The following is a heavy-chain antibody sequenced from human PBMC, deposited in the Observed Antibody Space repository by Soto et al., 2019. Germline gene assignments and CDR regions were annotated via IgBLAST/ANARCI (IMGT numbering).Heavy chain of an antibody. CDR3: ARDKVGAIDN. CDR2: INPSGGST. D-gene: IGHD1-26*01. CDR1: GYTFTSYY. J-gene: IGHJ4*02. V-gene: IGHV1-46*01. Sequence: ASVKVSCKASGYTFTSYYMHWVRQAPGQWLEWMGIINPSGGSTRYAQKIQGRVTMTRDTSTSTVYMELISLRSEDTAVYYCARDKVGAIDNWGQGTLVTVSS.